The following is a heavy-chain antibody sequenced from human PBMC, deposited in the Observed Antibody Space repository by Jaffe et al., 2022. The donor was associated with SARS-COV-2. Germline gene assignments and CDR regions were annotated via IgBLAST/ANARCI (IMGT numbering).Heavy chain of an antibody. CDR3: ARSRTLAYSSSWYYFDY. J-gene: IGHJ4*02. D-gene: IGHD6-13*01. V-gene: IGHV3-30*04. Sequence: QVQLVESGGGVVQPGRSLRLSCAASGFTFSSYAMHWVRQAPGKGLEWVAVISYDGSNKYYADSVKGRFTISRDNSKNTLYLQMNSLRAEDTAVYYCARSRTLAYSSSWYYFDYWGQGTLVTVSS. CDR2: ISYDGSNK. CDR1: GFTFSSYA.